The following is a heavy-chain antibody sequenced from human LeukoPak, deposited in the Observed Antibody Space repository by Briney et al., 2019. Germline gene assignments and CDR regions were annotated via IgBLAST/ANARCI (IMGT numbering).Heavy chain of an antibody. CDR2: IIRSGGST. D-gene: IGHD3-22*01. Sequence: GGSLTHPYAASGFTFNNYAMNYLRQATGKALEWCSDIIRSGGSTYYADSVKGRFIISRDNSKNTLYLQMNRLRAEDTAVYFCAKDPLSYYDSSGYRYFDYWGQGTLVTVSS. J-gene: IGHJ4*02. CDR3: AKDPLSYYDSSGYRYFDY. CDR1: GFTFNNYA. V-gene: IGHV3-23*01.